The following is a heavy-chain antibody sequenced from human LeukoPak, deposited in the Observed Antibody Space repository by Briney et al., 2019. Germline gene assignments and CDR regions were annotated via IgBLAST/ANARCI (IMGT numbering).Heavy chain of an antibody. Sequence: SETLSLTCTVSGGSISSYYWSWIRQPPGKGLEWIGYIYYSGSTNYNPSLKSRVTISVDTSKNQFPLKLSSVTAADTAVYYCARAGIAAAAADYWGQGTLVTVSS. V-gene: IGHV4-59*01. CDR3: ARAGIAAAAADY. CDR2: IYYSGST. J-gene: IGHJ4*02. D-gene: IGHD6-13*01. CDR1: GGSISSYY.